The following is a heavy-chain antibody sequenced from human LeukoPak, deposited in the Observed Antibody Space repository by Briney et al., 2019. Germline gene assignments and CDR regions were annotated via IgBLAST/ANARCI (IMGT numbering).Heavy chain of an antibody. V-gene: IGHV4-31*03. CDR3: ARGPHYDFWSGYYLYGMDV. Sequence: PSQTLSLTCTVSGGSISSGGYYWSWIRQHPGKGLEWIGYIYHSGSTYYNPSLKSRVTISVDTSKNQFSLKLSSVTAADTAVYYCARGPHYDFWSGYYLYGMDVWGQGTTVTVSS. CDR1: GGSISSGGYY. J-gene: IGHJ6*02. CDR2: IYHSGST. D-gene: IGHD3-3*01.